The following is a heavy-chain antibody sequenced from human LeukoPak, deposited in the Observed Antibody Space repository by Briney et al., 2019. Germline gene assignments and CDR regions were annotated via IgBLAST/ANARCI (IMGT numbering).Heavy chain of an antibody. D-gene: IGHD6-19*01. CDR3: AKHSSGITCDF. CDR1: GFTFSSYA. J-gene: IGHJ4*02. Sequence: GALRLSCAASGFTFSSYAMSWVRQAPGKGLEWVSAISGGDSSTSYADSVKGRFTISRDNSKNTLYLQMNSLRAEDTAVYYCAKHSSGITCDFWGQGTLVTVSS. V-gene: IGHV3-23*01. CDR2: ISGGDSST.